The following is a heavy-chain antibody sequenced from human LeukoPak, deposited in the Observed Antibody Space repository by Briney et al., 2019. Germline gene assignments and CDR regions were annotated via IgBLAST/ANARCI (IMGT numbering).Heavy chain of an antibody. Sequence: ASVKVSCKASGYTFTKYFLHWVRQAPGQGLEWVGWINPNDGGTLYAQKFQGRVTITTDTSITTAYMEMSGLRSDDTAVYYCARDDYGDLQYFENWGQGTLVTVSS. V-gene: IGHV1-2*02. D-gene: IGHD4-17*01. CDR1: GYTFTKYF. J-gene: IGHJ4*02. CDR2: INPNDGGT. CDR3: ARDDYGDLQYFEN.